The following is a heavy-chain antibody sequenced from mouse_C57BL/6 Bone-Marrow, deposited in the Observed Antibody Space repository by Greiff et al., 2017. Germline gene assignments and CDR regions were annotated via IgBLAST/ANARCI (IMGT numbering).Heavy chain of an antibody. CDR3: TQYYYGSSSLFAY. CDR1: GFNIKDDY. Sequence: EVQLQQSGAELVRPGASVKLSCTASGFNIKDDYMHWVKQRPEQGLEWIGWLDPENGDTEYASKFQGKATITADTSSNTAYLQLSSLTSEDTAVYYCTQYYYGSSSLFAYWGQGTLVTVSA. D-gene: IGHD1-1*01. J-gene: IGHJ3*01. CDR2: LDPENGDT. V-gene: IGHV14-4*01.